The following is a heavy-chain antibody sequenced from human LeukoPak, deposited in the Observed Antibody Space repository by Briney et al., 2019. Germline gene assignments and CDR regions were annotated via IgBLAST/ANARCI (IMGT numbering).Heavy chain of an antibody. CDR1: GGSISSYY. CDR3: ARDNTAKLGYYGMDV. V-gene: IGHV4-59*01. CDR2: IYYSGST. Sequence: ASETLSLTCTVSGGSISSYYWSWIRQPPGKGLEWIGYIYYSGSTNYNPSLKSRVTISVDTSKNQFSLKLSSVTAADTAVYYCARDNTAKLGYYGMDVWGQGTTVTVSS. D-gene: IGHD5-18*01. J-gene: IGHJ6*02.